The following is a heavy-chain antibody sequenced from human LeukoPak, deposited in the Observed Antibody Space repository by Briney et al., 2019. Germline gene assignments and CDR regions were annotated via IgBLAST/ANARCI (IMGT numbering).Heavy chain of an antibody. CDR3: ARDVWAGTTRLDAFDI. J-gene: IGHJ3*02. CDR2: IIPIFGTA. CDR1: GGTFSSYA. V-gene: IGHV1-69*06. Sequence: GASVTVSCKASGGTFSSYAISWVRQAPGQGLEWMGGIIPIFGTANYAQKFQGRVTITADKSTSTAYMELRSLRSDDTAVYYCARDVWAGTTRLDAFDIWGQGTMVTVSS. D-gene: IGHD1-1*01.